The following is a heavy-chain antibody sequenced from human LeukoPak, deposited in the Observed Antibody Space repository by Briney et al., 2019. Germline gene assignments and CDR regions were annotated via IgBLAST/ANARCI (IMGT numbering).Heavy chain of an antibody. Sequence: GGSLRLSCAVSGVTVSSTYMTWVRQAPGKGLEWVSLIYRGGSTFYPDSVRGRFTISRDNSKNTVYLQMNSLRAEDTAVYYCARVQKWGQGTLVSASS. J-gene: IGHJ4*02. CDR3: ARVQK. CDR2: IYRGGST. CDR1: GVTVSSTY. V-gene: IGHV3-53*01.